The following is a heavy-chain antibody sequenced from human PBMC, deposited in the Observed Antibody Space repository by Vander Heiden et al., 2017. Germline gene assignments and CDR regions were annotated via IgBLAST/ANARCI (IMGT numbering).Heavy chain of an antibody. J-gene: IGHJ5*02. CDR2: IKPNSGGT. V-gene: IGHV1-2*02. D-gene: IGHD6-6*01. Sequence: QVQLVQSGAEVKTPGASVKVSCKASGYTFTGYYMHWVRQAPGQGPEWMGWIKPNSGGTNYAQKFQGRVTMTRDTSISTAYMELSRLRSDDTAVYYCARTRLVRVSNWFDPWGQGTLVTVSS. CDR3: ARTRLVRVSNWFDP. CDR1: GYTFTGYY.